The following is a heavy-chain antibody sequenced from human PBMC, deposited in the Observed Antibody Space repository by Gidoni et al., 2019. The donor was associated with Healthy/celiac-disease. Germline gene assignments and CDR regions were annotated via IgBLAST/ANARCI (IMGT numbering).Heavy chain of an antibody. CDR3: ARGPVAARPEGYYYFDY. Sequence: QVQLQQWGAGLLKPSETLSLTCAVYGGSFSGYYWSWIRQPPGKGLEWIGEINHSGSTNYNPSLKSRVTISVDTSKNQFSLKLSSVTAADTAVYYCARGPVAARPEGYYYFDYWGQGTLVTVSS. CDR2: INHSGST. D-gene: IGHD6-6*01. V-gene: IGHV4-34*01. CDR1: GGSFSGYY. J-gene: IGHJ4*02.